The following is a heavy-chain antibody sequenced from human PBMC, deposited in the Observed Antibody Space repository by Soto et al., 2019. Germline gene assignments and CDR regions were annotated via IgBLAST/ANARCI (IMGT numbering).Heavy chain of an antibody. V-gene: IGHV1-2*02. D-gene: IGHD2-8*02. CDR1: GYSFTGYY. CDR2: INPDSGAT. CDR3: AIVDYGTGGYPFPYFAY. J-gene: IGHJ4*02. Sequence: HEHLVQSGAEVKRPGASLKVSCKASGYSFTGYYIHWVRQAPGQGLEWMGWINPDSGATNYAQNFQGRVTLTSDTSSSTASMDMTRLTSDDTAVDYGAIVDYGTGGYPFPYFAYWGQGTLVIVSS.